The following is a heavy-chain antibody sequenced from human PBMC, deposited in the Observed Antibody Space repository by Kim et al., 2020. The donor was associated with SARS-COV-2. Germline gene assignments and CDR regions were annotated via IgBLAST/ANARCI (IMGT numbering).Heavy chain of an antibody. CDR1: GGSFSGYY. CDR3: ASSTPPSGWY. CDR2: INHSGST. J-gene: IGHJ2*01. D-gene: IGHD3-3*01. Sequence: SETLSLTCAVYGGSFSGYYWSWIRQPPGTGLEWIGEINHSGSTNYNPNPTSRIRITVATYKNKNPLTLSSMTAADTDASYCASSTPPSGWY. V-gene: IGHV4-34*01.